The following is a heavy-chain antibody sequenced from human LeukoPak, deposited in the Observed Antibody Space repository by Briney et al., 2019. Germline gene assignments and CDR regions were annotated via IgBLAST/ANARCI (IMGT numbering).Heavy chain of an antibody. V-gene: IGHV4-38-2*02. CDR2: IYHSGST. J-gene: IGHJ5*02. CDR3: ASTTPGYCSSTSCSRFDP. D-gene: IGHD2-2*01. CDR1: GDSINSYY. Sequence: SETLSLTCTVSGDSINSYYWSWIRQPPGKGLEWIGSIYHSGSTYYNPSLKSRVTISVDTSKNQFSLKLSSVTAADTAVYYCASTTPGYCSSTSCSRFDPWGQGTLVTVSS.